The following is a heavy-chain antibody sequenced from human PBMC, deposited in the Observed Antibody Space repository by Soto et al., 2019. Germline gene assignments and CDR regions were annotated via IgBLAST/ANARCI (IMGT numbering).Heavy chain of an antibody. Sequence: GGSLRLSCAASGFTFSSYAMHWVRQAPGKGLEWVAVISYDGSNKYYADSVKGRFTISRDNSKNTLYLQMNSLRAEDTAVYYCARGYYDSSGYYLDAFDIWGQGTMVTVSS. V-gene: IGHV3-30-3*01. D-gene: IGHD3-22*01. CDR2: ISYDGSNK. J-gene: IGHJ3*02. CDR1: GFTFSSYA. CDR3: ARGYYDSSGYYLDAFDI.